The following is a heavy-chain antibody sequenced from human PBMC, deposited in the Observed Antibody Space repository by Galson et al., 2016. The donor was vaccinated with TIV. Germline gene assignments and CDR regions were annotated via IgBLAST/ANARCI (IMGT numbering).Heavy chain of an antibody. Sequence: SLRLSCAASGFTFSSFGMHWVRQAPGKGLEWVALIWYDGTNTYYADSVKGRFTISRDNSKNTLYVQMNSLRAEDTAVYYCARAPDYGGNFGGTGETHSYYFHYWGQGTLVTVFS. V-gene: IGHV3-33*01. CDR1: GFTFSSFG. CDR3: ARAPDYGGNFGGTGETHSYYFHY. CDR2: IWYDGTNT. J-gene: IGHJ4*02. D-gene: IGHD4-23*01.